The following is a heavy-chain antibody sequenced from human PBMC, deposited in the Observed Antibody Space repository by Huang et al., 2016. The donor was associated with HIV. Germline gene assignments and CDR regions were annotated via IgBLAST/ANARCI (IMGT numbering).Heavy chain of an antibody. Sequence: VESGGRLVQPGGSIRLSCVGSTFRFGAYWMSGVRQPPGKGLEWVAKIRQDESEKYYVDSGKGQFNISRDNAKKVVFLEMNNVRVEDTATYFCATKTAGMDIWGQGTTVTVS. CDR2: IRQDESEK. CDR3: ATKTAGMDI. J-gene: IGHJ6*02. CDR1: TFRFGAYW. V-gene: IGHV3-7*03. D-gene: IGHD1-7*01.